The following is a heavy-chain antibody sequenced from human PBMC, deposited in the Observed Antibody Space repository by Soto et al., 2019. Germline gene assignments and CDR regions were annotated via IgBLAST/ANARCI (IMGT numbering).Heavy chain of an antibody. CDR1: GGSISSSSYY. Sequence: QLQLQESGPGLVKPSETLSLTCTVSGGSISSSSYYWGWIRQPPGKGLEWIGSIYYSGSTYYNPSLKCRVTMSVDTSKNQFSLKLSSVTAADTAVYYCARHGGLMVYAVDFDYWGQGTLVTVSS. CDR2: IYYSGST. CDR3: ARHGGLMVYAVDFDY. J-gene: IGHJ4*02. V-gene: IGHV4-39*01. D-gene: IGHD2-8*01.